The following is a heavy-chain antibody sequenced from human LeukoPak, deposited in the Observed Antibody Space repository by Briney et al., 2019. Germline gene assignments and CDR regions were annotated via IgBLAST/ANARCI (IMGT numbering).Heavy chain of an antibody. CDR1: GFTFSSYA. V-gene: IGHV3-23*01. J-gene: IGHJ6*02. CDR3: AKDQSYSSTWYRGMDV. Sequence: GGSLRLSCAASGFTFSSYAMNWVRQAPGKGPEWVSGISAGGGSTYYADSVKGRFTISRDNSKNTLYLQMNSLRAVDTAVYYCAKDQSYSSTWYRGMDVWGQGTTVTVSS. CDR2: ISAGGGST. D-gene: IGHD6-13*01.